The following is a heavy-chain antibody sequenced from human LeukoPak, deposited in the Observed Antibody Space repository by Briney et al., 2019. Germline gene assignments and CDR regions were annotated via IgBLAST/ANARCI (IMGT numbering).Heavy chain of an antibody. D-gene: IGHD5-18*01. V-gene: IGHV4-34*01. CDR1: GGSFSGYY. CDR3: ARIRGYSYGRNFDY. CDR2: INHSGST. J-gene: IGHJ4*02. Sequence: SETLSLTCAVYGGSFSGYYWSWIRQPPGKGLEWIGEINHSGSTNYNPSLKSQVTISVDTSKNQFSLKLSSVTAADTAVYYCARIRGYSYGRNFDYWGQGILVTVSS.